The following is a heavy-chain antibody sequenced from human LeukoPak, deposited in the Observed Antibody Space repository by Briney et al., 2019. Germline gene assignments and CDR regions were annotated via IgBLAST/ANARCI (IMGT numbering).Heavy chain of an antibody. CDR1: GYTFTSYA. D-gene: IGHD6-13*01. CDR2: INPNSGGT. CDR3: ARDSSSWYWLFDY. Sequence: ASVKVSCKASGYTFTSYAMHWVRQAPGQGLEWMGWINPNSGGTNYAQKFQGRVTMTRDTSISTAYMELSRLRSDDTAVYYCARDSSSWYWLFDYWGQGTLVTVSS. V-gene: IGHV1-2*02. J-gene: IGHJ4*02.